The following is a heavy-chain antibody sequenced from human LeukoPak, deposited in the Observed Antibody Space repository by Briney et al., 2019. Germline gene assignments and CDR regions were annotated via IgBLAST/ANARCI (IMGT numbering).Heavy chain of an antibody. V-gene: IGHV4-30-4*01. Sequence: SRTLSLTCTVSGGSISSGDYYWSWIRQPPGKGLEWIGYIYYSGSTYYNPSLKSRVTISVDTSKNQFSLKLSSVTAADTAVYYCARVRAGGWFDPWGQGTLVTVSS. CDR1: GGSISSGDYY. CDR2: IYYSGST. J-gene: IGHJ5*02. CDR3: ARVRAGGWFDP. D-gene: IGHD1-26*01.